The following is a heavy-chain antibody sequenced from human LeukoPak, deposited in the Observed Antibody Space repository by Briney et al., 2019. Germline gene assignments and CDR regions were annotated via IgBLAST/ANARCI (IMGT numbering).Heavy chain of an antibody. V-gene: IGHV7-4-1*02. CDR3: ARVPHRYYGSGSYDFDY. Sequence: ASVKVSCKASGYSFTNFAMNWVRQAPGQGLEWMGWINTNTGNPTYAQGFTGRIVFSLDTSVSTAYLQISSLKAEDTALYYCARVPHRYYGSGSYDFDYWGQGTLVTVSS. J-gene: IGHJ4*02. D-gene: IGHD3-10*01. CDR2: INTNTGNP. CDR1: GYSFTNFA.